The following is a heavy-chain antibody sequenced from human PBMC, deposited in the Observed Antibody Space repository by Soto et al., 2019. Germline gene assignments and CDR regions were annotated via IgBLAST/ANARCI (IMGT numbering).Heavy chain of an antibody. Sequence: SLTCTVSGASISGFYWSWIRKSAGKGLEWIGRIYATGTTDSNPSLKRRVMMSLGTSKKHFSLKLRSVTAADTAVYYCVRDGTKTLRDWFDPWGQGISVTVSS. CDR2: IYATGTT. J-gene: IGHJ5*02. CDR1: GASISGFY. V-gene: IGHV4-4*07. CDR3: VRDGTKTLRDWFDP. D-gene: IGHD1-1*01.